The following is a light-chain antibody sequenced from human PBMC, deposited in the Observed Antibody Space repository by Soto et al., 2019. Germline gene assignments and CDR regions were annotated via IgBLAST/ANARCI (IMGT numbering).Light chain of an antibody. Sequence: EIVLTQSPGTLSLSPGERATLSCRASQTIRSYYLAWYQQKPGQAPMLLIYGSSTRATGLPDRFRGRGSGTDFSLTISTLDPEDLAVYYCQQYGSSPYTFGQGTKLEIK. V-gene: IGKV3-20*01. CDR1: QTIRSYY. CDR2: GSS. J-gene: IGKJ2*01. CDR3: QQYGSSPYT.